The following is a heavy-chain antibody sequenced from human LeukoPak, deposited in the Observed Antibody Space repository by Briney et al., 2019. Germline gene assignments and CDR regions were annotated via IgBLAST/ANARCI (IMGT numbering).Heavy chain of an antibody. D-gene: IGHD3-10*01. Sequence: GGSLGLSCAASGFSLSNYWMSWVRQALGKGLEWVANINQDGSDKYYVDSVMGRFTISKDNAKNSVYLQMNSLRPEDTAIYYCAWYGVTHGLDVWGQGTTVTVSS. CDR3: AWYGVTHGLDV. V-gene: IGHV3-7*01. CDR1: GFSLSNYW. J-gene: IGHJ6*02. CDR2: INQDGSDK.